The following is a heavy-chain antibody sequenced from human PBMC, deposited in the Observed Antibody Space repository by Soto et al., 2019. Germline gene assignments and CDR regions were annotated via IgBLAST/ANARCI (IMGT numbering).Heavy chain of an antibody. D-gene: IGHD7-27*01. J-gene: IGHJ4*02. CDR3: ARDNRGTFDY. CDR1: GFTFSSCW. Sequence: PGGSLRLSCAASGFTFSSCWMSWVRQAPGKGLEWVANIKQDGSEKYYVDSVKGRFTISRDNAKNSLYLQMNSLRAEDTAVYFCARDNRGTFDYWGQGALVTVSS. V-gene: IGHV3-7*03. CDR2: IKQDGSEK.